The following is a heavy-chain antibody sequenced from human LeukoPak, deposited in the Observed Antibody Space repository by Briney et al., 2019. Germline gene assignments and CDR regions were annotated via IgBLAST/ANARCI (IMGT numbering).Heavy chain of an antibody. Sequence: SETLSLTCTVSGGSISNSDYFWGWIRQPPGKGLEWIGNVDHSGRTHYNPSLRSRITIYADNSKNQFSLKLSSVTAADTAVYYCARDIYFQAMWGRKAEDWFDPWGQGTLVTVSS. V-gene: IGHV4-39*02. D-gene: IGHD3-9*01. CDR3: ARDIYFQAMWGRKAEDWFDP. J-gene: IGHJ5*02. CDR1: GGSISNSDYF. CDR2: VDHSGRT.